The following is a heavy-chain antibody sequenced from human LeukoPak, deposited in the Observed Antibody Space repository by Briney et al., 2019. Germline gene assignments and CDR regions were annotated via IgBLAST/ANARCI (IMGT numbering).Heavy chain of an antibody. CDR1: GFTFSSYW. CDR3: AGGITMVRGGDY. D-gene: IGHD3-10*01. J-gene: IGHJ4*02. Sequence: QPGGSLRLYCAASGFTFSSYWMTWVRQAPGKGLEWVANIKQDGSETNYVDSVKGRFTISRDNAKNSLYLQMNTLRAEDTAVYYCAGGITMVRGGDYWGQGTLVTVYS. CDR2: IKQDGSET. V-gene: IGHV3-7*04.